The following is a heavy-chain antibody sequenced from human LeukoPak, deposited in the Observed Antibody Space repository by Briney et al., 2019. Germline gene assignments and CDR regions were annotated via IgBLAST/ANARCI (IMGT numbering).Heavy chain of an antibody. CDR2: IGTGDDT. CDR3: AREIRETVVTRHYYYGIDV. J-gene: IGHJ6*02. CDR1: GFTFSTYD. D-gene: IGHD2-15*01. Sequence: GGSLRLSCAASGFTFSTYDMHWVRQVTGKGLEWVSAIGTGDDTYYLGSVKGRFTISRENAKDVLYLQMSSLRAEDTAVYYCAREIRETVVTRHYYYGIDVWGQGTTVTVSS. V-gene: IGHV3-13*01.